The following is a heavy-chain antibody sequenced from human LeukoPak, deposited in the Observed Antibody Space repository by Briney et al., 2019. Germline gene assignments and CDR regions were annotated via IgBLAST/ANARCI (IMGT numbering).Heavy chain of an antibody. CDR1: AYTFTSYG. D-gene: IGHD2-21*02. CDR2: ISSYNGNT. Sequence: GASVKVSCKASAYTFTSYGISWVRHPPGQGREWMGWISSYNGNTNYAQKLQGRVTITTNKSTITTYMELRSLRSDSTSVYYCERAGGDGDCAYYYYYMPVWGKGTTLTVSS. CDR3: ERAGGDGDCAYYYYYMPV. J-gene: IGHJ6*03. V-gene: IGHV1-18*01.